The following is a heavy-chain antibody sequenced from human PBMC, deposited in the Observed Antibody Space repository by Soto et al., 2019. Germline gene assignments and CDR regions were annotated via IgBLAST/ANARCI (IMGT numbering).Heavy chain of an antibody. CDR3: ARAAKRYFGK. V-gene: IGHV1-69*06. Sequence: QVQLVQSGAEVKKPGSSVKVSCTASGTTFNTFAISWVRQAPGQGLEWMGGIIPVLGPAFYSQKFQGRVTITADKSTTTAYLELSSLRSEDTAVYYCARAAKRYFGKWGQGTLVTVSS. J-gene: IGHJ4*02. CDR2: IIPVLGPA. CDR1: GTTFNTFA.